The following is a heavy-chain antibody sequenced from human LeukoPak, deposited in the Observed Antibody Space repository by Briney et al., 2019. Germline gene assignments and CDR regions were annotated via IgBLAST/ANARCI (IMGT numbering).Heavy chain of an antibody. CDR2: ISYDGSNK. CDR3: AKILAAAGAGTNAFDI. CDR1: GFTFSSYG. Sequence: GGSLRLSCAASGFTFSSYGMHWVRQAPGKGLEWVAIISYDGSNKNYADSVKGRFTISRDNSKNTLYLQMNSLRAEDTAVYYCAKILAAAGAGTNAFDIWGQGTMVTVSS. J-gene: IGHJ3*02. V-gene: IGHV3-30*18. D-gene: IGHD6-13*01.